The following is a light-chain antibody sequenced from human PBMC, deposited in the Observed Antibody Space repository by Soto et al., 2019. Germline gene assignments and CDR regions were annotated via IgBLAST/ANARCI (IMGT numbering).Light chain of an antibody. V-gene: IGKV3-20*01. CDR2: GAS. CDR1: QSVSSN. J-gene: IGKJ1*01. Sequence: EIVMTQSPATLSVSPGERATLSCRASQSVSSNLAWYQQKPGQAPRLLIYGASNRATGIPDRFSGSRSGTDFTLTISRLEPEDFAVYYCQQYGSSGTFGQGTKVVIK. CDR3: QQYGSSGT.